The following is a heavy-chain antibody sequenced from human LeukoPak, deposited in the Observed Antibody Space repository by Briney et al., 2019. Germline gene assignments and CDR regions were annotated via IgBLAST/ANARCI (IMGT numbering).Heavy chain of an antibody. D-gene: IGHD4-23*01. CDR2: IIPIFGTA. CDR3: ARGGRTVVTPYDY. Sequence: ASVKVSCKASGGTFNTSAITWVRQVPGQGLEWMGGIIPIFGTANSAQKFQGRVTITADKSTSTAYMELSSLRSEDTAVYYCARGGRTVVTPYDYWGQGTLVTVSS. V-gene: IGHV1-69*06. J-gene: IGHJ4*02. CDR1: GGTFNTSA.